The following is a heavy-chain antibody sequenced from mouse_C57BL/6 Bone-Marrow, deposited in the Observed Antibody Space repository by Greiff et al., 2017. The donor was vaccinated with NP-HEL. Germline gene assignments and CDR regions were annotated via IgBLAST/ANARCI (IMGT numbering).Heavy chain of an antibody. CDR3: ARSGTTVVALYYFDY. CDR2: INPNNGGT. J-gene: IGHJ2*01. V-gene: IGHV1-26*01. D-gene: IGHD1-1*01. Sequence: VQLQQSGPELVKPGASVKISCKASGYTFTDYYMNWVKQSHGKSLEWIGDINPNNGGTSYNQKFKGKATLTVDKSSSTAYMELRSLTSEDSAVYYCARSGTTVVALYYFDYWGQGTTLTVSS. CDR1: GYTFTDYY.